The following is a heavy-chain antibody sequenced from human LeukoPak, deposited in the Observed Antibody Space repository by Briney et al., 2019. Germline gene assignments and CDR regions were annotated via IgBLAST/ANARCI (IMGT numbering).Heavy chain of an antibody. CDR3: AVYYYDSSGYYYYFDY. D-gene: IGHD3-22*01. Sequence: GESLKISCKGSGYSFTSYWIGWVRQMPGKGLEWMGIIYPGDSDTRYSPSFQGQVTISADKSISTAYLQWGSLKASDTAMYYCAVYYYDSSGYYYYFDYWGQGTLVTVSS. J-gene: IGHJ4*02. V-gene: IGHV5-51*01. CDR2: IYPGDSDT. CDR1: GYSFTSYW.